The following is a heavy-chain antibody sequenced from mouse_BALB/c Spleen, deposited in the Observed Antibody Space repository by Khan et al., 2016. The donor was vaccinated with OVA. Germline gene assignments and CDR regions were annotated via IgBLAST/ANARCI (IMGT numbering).Heavy chain of an antibody. D-gene: IGHD2-14*01. CDR1: GYTFTTAG. V-gene: IGHV9-4*02. CDR3: ARGGAAYYRNDGGAMDY. CDR2: INTHSGVP. Sequence: QIQLVQSGPELKKPGETVRISCKASGYTFTTAGMQWVQKMPGKGLKWIGWINTHSGVPKYAEDFKGRFVFSLETSASTAYLQITNLKNEDTATYFCARGGAAYYRNDGGAMDYWGQGPSVTVSS. J-gene: IGHJ4*01.